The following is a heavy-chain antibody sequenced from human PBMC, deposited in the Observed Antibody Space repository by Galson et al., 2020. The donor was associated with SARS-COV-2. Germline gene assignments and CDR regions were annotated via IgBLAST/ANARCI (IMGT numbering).Heavy chain of an antibody. J-gene: IGHJ4*02. CDR1: GYTFTTYG. D-gene: IGHD3-9*01. Sequence: ASVKVSCKASGYTFTTYGISWVRQPGQGLEWMGWISSYNGNTNYAQKFQGRVTMTTDTSTSTAYMELRSLRSDDTAVYYCARRGTYPSFDDYWGQGTLVTVSS. CDR2: ISSYNGNT. CDR3: ARRGTYPSFDDY. V-gene: IGHV1-18*01.